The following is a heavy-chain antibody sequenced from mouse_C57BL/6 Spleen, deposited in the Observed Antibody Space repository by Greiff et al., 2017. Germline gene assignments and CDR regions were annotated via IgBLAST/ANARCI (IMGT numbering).Heavy chain of an antibody. Sequence: VQLQQSGPELVKPGASVKISCKASGYTFTDYYMNWVKQSHGKRLEWIGDINPNNGGTSYNQKIKGKATLTVDTSSSTAYMELRSLPAEDSADYYCARGGVTTVVSFDDWGKGTTLTVSS. V-gene: IGHV1-26*01. J-gene: IGHJ2*01. CDR2: INPNNGGT. CDR3: ARGGVTTVVSFDD. CDR1: GYTFTDYY. D-gene: IGHD1-1*01.